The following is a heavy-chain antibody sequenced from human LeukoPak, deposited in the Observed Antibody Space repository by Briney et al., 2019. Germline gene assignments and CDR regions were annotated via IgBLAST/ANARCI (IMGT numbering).Heavy chain of an antibody. Sequence: GRSLRLSCAASGFTFSSYGMHWVRQAPGKGLEWVAVISYDGSNKYYADSVKGRFTISRDNSKNTLYLRMNSLRAEDTAVYYCAKDTGYCSGGSCGWFDYWGQGTLVTVSS. CDR3: AKDTGYCSGGSCGWFDY. CDR1: GFTFSSYG. J-gene: IGHJ4*02. CDR2: ISYDGSNK. D-gene: IGHD2-15*01. V-gene: IGHV3-30*18.